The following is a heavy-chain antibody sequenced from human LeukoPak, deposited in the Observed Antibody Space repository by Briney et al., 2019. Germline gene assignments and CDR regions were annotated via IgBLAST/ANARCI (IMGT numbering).Heavy chain of an antibody. CDR1: GGSISSYY. CDR2: IYYSGST. V-gene: IGHV4-59*01. J-gene: IGHJ6*03. D-gene: IGHD3-9*01. Sequence: PSQTLSLTCTVSGGSISSYYWSWIRQPPGKGLEWIGYIYYSGSTNYNPSLKSRVTISVDTSKNQFSLKLSSVTAADTAVYYCARSPLLGYYDILTGYYPTYYYYYYMDVWGKGTTVTVSS. CDR3: ARSPLLGYYDILTGYYPTYYYYYYMDV.